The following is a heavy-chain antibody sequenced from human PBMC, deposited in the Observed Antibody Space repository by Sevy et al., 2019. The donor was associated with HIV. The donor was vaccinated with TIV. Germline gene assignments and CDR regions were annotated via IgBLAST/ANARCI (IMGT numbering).Heavy chain of an antibody. V-gene: IGHV1-18*01. CDR3: ARAPSGSQGPGQYFHH. J-gene: IGHJ1*01. Sequence: ASVKVSCKTSGYTFTSYIISWVRQAPGQGLEWMGRISAYNGDTKDTQKLQGRVTMTTDTSTSTAYMELRSLKSDDTAVYYCARAPSGSQGPGQYFHHWGQGTLVTVSS. CDR1: GYTFTSYI. CDR2: ISAYNGDT. D-gene: IGHD1-26*01.